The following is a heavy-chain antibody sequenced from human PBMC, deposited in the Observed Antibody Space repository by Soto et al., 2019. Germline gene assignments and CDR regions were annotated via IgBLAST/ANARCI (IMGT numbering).Heavy chain of an antibody. D-gene: IGHD6-25*01. CDR3: ARAHPAAALSLGLDY. CDR1: GYANSSYV. V-gene: IGHV1-18*01. CDR2: ISAYNGNT. Sequence: VKLSCKRSGYANSSYVVSCGRHTTKKGLEWMGWISAYNGNTNYAQKLQGRVTMTTDTSTSTAYMELRSLRSDDTAVYYCARAHPAAALSLGLDYWGQGPLLT. J-gene: IGHJ4*02.